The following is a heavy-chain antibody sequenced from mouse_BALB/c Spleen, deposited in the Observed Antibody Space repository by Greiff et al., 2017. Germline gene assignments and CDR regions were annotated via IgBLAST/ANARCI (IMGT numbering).Heavy chain of an antibody. CDR1: GFTFTDYY. J-gene: IGHJ3*01. CDR2: IRNKANGYTT. CDR3: ARDGGFAY. Sequence: DVQLVESGGGLVQPGGSLRLSCATSGFTFTDYYMSWVRQPPGKALEWLGFIRNKANGYTTEYSASVKGRFTISRDNSQSILYLQMNTLRAEDSATYYCARDGGFAYWGQGTLVTVSA. V-gene: IGHV7-3*02.